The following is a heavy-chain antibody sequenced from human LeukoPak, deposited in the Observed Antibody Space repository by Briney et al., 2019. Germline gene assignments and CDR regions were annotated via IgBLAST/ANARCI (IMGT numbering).Heavy chain of an antibody. CDR3: AKIQRAAAGTRKSGTGKYYYYYYGMDV. V-gene: IGHV3-7*01. J-gene: IGHJ6*02. CDR1: GFTFSSYW. Sequence: GGSLRLSCAASGFTFSSYWMSWVRQAPGKGLEWVANIKEDGSEKYYVDSVKGRFTISRDNAKNSLYVQMNSLGAEDTAVYYCAKIQRAAAGTRKSGTGKYYYYYYGMDVWGQGTTVTVSS. CDR2: IKEDGSEK. D-gene: IGHD6-13*01.